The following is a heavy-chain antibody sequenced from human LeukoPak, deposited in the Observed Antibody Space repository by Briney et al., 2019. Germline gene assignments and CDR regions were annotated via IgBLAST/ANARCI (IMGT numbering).Heavy chain of an antibody. CDR3: ARDRRSPLYYFDY. CDR1: GFTVSSNY. V-gene: IGHV3-53*01. Sequence: PGGSLRLSCAASGFTVSSNYMSWVRQAPGKGLEWVSVIYSGGSTYYADSVKGRFTISRDNSKNTLYLQMNSLRAEDTAVYYCARDRRSPLYYFDYWGQGTLVTVSS. CDR2: IYSGGST. J-gene: IGHJ4*02.